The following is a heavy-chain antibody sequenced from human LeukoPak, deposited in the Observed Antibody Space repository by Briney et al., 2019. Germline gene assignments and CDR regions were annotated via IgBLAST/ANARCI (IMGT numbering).Heavy chain of an antibody. CDR3: ARGGGLDV. D-gene: IGHD3-16*01. CDR1: GFTFSSYW. J-gene: IGHJ6*02. V-gene: IGHV3-7*03. Sequence: RSGGSLRLSCAASGFTFSSYWMNWARQAPGKGLEWVASINHNGNVSYYVDSVKGRFTISRDNAKNSLYLQMSNLRAEDTAVYFCARGGGLDVWGQGATVTVSS. CDR2: INHNGNVS.